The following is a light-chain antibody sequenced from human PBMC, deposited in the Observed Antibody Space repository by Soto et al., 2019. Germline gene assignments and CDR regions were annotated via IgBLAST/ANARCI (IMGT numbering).Light chain of an antibody. J-gene: IGLJ1*01. Sequence: QSALTQPASVSGSPGQSITISCTGTTSDIGGYDFVSWYQQHPGKAPKLMIYDVSNWPSGVSDRFSGSKSGSTASLTISGLQAEDEADYYCSSYSSTTSYVFGAGTKLTVL. V-gene: IGLV2-14*01. CDR3: SSYSSTTSYV. CDR1: TSDIGGYDF. CDR2: DVS.